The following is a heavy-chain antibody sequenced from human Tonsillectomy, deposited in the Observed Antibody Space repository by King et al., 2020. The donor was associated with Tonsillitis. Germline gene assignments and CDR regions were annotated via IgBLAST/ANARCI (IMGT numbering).Heavy chain of an antibody. Sequence: VQLVESGGAWVQPGGSLRLSCAASGFAFSSYAMSWVRQAPGKGPEGVSAITDSGSKTYYADSVEGRLTISRDNSKNTLSLQMNSLRAEDTAIYYCARGSWGVGPYYGMDVWGRGTTVTVSS. D-gene: IGHD1-26*01. CDR2: ITDSGSKT. V-gene: IGHV3-23*04. J-gene: IGHJ6*02. CDR1: GFAFSSYA. CDR3: ARGSWGVGPYYGMDV.